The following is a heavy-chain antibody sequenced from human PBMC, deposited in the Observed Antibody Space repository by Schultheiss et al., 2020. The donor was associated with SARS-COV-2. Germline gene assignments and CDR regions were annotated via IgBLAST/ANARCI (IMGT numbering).Heavy chain of an antibody. J-gene: IGHJ4*02. Sequence: GGSLRLSCAASGFTFSDAWMNWVRQAPGKGLEWVAYISSSSSDTYYADSVKGRFTISRDNARNSLYLQMSSLRADDTAEYYCVRGGGAFDYWGQGTLVTVSS. CDR2: ISSSSSDT. CDR1: GFTFSDAW. D-gene: IGHD3-10*01. CDR3: VRGGGAFDY. V-gene: IGHV3-11*05.